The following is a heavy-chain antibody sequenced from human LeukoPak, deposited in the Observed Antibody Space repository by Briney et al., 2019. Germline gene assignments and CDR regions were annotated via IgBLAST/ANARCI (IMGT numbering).Heavy chain of an antibody. CDR3: ARGEKRATITCFDS. D-gene: IGHD5-24*01. CDR2: ISSSSTYI. V-gene: IGHV3-21*06. CDR1: GFPFSDYY. J-gene: IGHJ4*02. Sequence: GGSLRLSCAASGFPFSDYYMNWVRQAPGKGLEWVSAISSSSTYIYYADSVKGRFTISRDNAENSLYLQMNGLRVEDTAVYFCARGEKRATITCFDSWGQGTLVTVSS.